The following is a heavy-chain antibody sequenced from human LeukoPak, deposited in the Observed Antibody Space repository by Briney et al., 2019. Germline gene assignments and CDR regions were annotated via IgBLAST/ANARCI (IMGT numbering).Heavy chain of an antibody. D-gene: IGHD2-21*02. CDR1: GFTFSSYA. CDR3: ARDHSARLVVVTAILGY. Sequence: GGSLRLSCAASGFTFSSYAMHWVRQAPGKGLEWVAVISYDGSNKYYADSVKGRFTISRDNSKNTLYLQMNSLRAEDTAVYYCARDHSARLVVVTAILGYWGQGTLVTVSS. J-gene: IGHJ4*02. V-gene: IGHV3-30*04. CDR2: ISYDGSNK.